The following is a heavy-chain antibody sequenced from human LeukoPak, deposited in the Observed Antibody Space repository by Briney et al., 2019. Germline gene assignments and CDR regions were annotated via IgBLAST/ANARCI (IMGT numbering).Heavy chain of an antibody. Sequence: GGSLRLSCAASGFTFDDYAMHWVRQAPGKGLEWVSGISWNSGSIGYADSVKGRFTISRDNAKDSLYLQMNGLRAEDTALYYCAKDVVPAVRTPLFDYWGQGTLVTVSS. CDR1: GFTFDDYA. V-gene: IGHV3-9*01. CDR3: AKDVVPAVRTPLFDY. CDR2: ISWNSGSI. J-gene: IGHJ4*02. D-gene: IGHD2-2*01.